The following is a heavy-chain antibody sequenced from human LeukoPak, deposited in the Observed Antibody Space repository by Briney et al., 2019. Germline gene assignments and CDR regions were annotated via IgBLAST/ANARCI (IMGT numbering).Heavy chain of an antibody. CDR1: GGSISSYY. D-gene: IGHD3-22*01. CDR3: ARQGRTSYYDGSGYDAFDI. Sequence: SETLSLTCTVSGGSISSYYWSWIRQPPGKGLEWIGYIYTSGSTNYNPSLKSRVTISVDTSKNQFSLKLSSVTAADTAVYYCARQGRTSYYDGSGYDAFDIWGQGTMVTVSS. CDR2: IYTSGST. V-gene: IGHV4-4*09. J-gene: IGHJ3*02.